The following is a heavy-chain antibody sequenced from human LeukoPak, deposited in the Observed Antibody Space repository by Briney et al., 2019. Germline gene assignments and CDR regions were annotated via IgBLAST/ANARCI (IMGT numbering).Heavy chain of an antibody. Sequence: GESLKTSCKGSGYSFTSYWIGWVRQMPGKGLEWMGIIYPGDSDTRYSPSFQGQVTISADKSISTAYLQWSSLKASDTAMYYCARGDCSSTSCYAFDIWGQGTMVTVSS. J-gene: IGHJ3*02. CDR3: ARGDCSSTSCYAFDI. V-gene: IGHV5-51*01. CDR2: IYPGDSDT. CDR1: GYSFTSYW. D-gene: IGHD2-2*01.